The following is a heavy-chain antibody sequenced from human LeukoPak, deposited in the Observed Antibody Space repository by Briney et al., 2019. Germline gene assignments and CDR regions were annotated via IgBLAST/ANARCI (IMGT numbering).Heavy chain of an antibody. J-gene: IGHJ4*02. CDR3: ARHATGGYYFDY. Sequence: LGGSLRLSCAASGFTFSSYWMSWVRQAPGKGLEWVAVISYDGSNKYYADSVKGRFTISRDNSKNTLYLQMNSLRAEDTAVYYCARHATGGYYFDYWGQGTLVTVSS. V-gene: IGHV3-30*03. CDR2: ISYDGSNK. CDR1: GFTFSSYW. D-gene: IGHD5-12*01.